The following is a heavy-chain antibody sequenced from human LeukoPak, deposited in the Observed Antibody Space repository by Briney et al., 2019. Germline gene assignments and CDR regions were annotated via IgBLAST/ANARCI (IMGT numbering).Heavy chain of an antibody. Sequence: GGSLRLSCAASGFTFSSYAMHWVRQAPGKGLEWVSAISGSGGSTYYADSVKGRFTISRDNSKNTLYLQMNSLRAEDTAVYYCAKDRAYYDILTGYSPVFDYWGQGTLVTVSS. V-gene: IGHV3-23*01. CDR1: GFTFSSYA. CDR3: AKDRAYYDILTGYSPVFDY. CDR2: ISGSGGST. D-gene: IGHD3-9*01. J-gene: IGHJ4*02.